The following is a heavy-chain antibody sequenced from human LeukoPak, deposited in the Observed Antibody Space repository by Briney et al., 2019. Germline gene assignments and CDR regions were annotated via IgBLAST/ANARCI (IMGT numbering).Heavy chain of an antibody. CDR2: IYYSGST. D-gene: IGHD6-13*01. CDR3: ATSLGSSWYGGYFDY. Sequence: SETLSLTCTVSGGSISSGGYYWSWIRQHPGKGLEWIGYIYYSGSTYYNPSLKSRVTISVDTSKNQFSLKLSSVTAADTAVYYCATSLGSSWYGGYFDYWGQGTLVTVSS. V-gene: IGHV4-31*03. J-gene: IGHJ4*02. CDR1: GGSISSGGYY.